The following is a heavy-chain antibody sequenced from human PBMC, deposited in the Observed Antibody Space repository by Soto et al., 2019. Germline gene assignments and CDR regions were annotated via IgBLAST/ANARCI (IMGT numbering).Heavy chain of an antibody. CDR2: ISGSGSSK. D-gene: IGHD5-18*01. J-gene: IGHJ4*02. CDR3: ARDNSYGYLPFDY. CDR1: GFTFSSYA. V-gene: IGHV3-23*01. Sequence: GGSLRLSCAASGFTFSSYAMSWVRQAPGKGLERVSAISGSGSSKYYADSVKGRFTISRDNSKNTLYLQMNSLRAGDSALYYCARDNSYGYLPFDYWGQGTLVTVSS.